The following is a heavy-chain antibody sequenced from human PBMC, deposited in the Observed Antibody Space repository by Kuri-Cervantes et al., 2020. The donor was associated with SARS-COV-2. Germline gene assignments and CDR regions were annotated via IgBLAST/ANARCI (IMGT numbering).Heavy chain of an antibody. CDR3: ASWDSSCWETRHY. CDR2: ISSSSSYI. CDR1: GFTFSSYS. V-gene: IGHV3-21*01. D-gene: IGHD6-13*01. Sequence: GESLKISCAASGFTFSSYSMNWVRQAQGKGLECVSSISSSSSYIYYADSVKGRFTISRDNAKNSLYLQMNSLRAEDTAVYYCASWDSSCWETRHYWGQGTLVTVSS. J-gene: IGHJ4*02.